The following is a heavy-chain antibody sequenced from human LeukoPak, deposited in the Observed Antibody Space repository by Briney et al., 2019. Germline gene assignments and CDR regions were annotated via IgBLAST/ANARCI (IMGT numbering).Heavy chain of an antibody. J-gene: IGHJ4*02. V-gene: IGHV1-46*01. CDR2: INPSGGST. D-gene: IGHD4-17*01. CDR1: GYTFTSYY. CDR3: ARDQAIDYGVGYLDY. Sequence: ASVKVSCKASGYTFTSYYMHWVRQAPGQGLEWMGIINPSGGSTSYAQKFQGRVTMTRDTSTSTVYMELSSLRSEDTAVYYCARDQAIDYGVGYLDYWGQGTLVTVSS.